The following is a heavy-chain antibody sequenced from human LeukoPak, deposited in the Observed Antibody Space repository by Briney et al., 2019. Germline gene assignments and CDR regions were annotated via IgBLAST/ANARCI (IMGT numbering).Heavy chain of an antibody. CDR3: ARDDGSATLGFDS. Sequence: SVKVSSKASGTTFSRSAISWVRQAPGQGLEWRGGVIPILGTTNYAQKFQDRVSITTDESTSTAYMEVSSLRSVDTAVYSCARDDGSATLGFDSWGQGTLVTVSS. CDR2: VIPILGTT. V-gene: IGHV1-69*05. J-gene: IGHJ4*02. CDR1: GTTFSRSA. D-gene: IGHD1-26*01.